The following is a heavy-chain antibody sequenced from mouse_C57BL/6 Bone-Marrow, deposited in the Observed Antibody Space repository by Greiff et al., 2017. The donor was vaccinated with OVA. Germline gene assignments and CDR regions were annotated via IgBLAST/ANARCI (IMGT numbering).Heavy chain of an antibody. Sequence: EVKLQQSGAELVRPGASVKLSCTASGFNIKDDYMHWVKQRPEQGLEWIGWIDPENGDTEYASKFQGKATITADTSSNTAYLQLSSLTSEDTAVYYCTITSYYFYYWGQGTTLTVSS. V-gene: IGHV14-4*01. CDR2: IDPENGDT. D-gene: IGHD1-1*01. CDR1: GFNIKDDY. CDR3: TITSYYFYY. J-gene: IGHJ2*01.